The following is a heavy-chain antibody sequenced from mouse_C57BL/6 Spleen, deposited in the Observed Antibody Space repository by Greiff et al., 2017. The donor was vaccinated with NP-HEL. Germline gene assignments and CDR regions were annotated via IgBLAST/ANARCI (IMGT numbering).Heavy chain of an antibody. CDR3: ARGGFITTPNWYFDV. D-gene: IGHD1-1*01. CDR2: IYPGSGST. Sequence: QVQLQQPGAELVRPGSSVKLSCKASGYTFTSYWMDWVKQRPGQGLEWIGDIYPGSGSTNYNEKFKSKATLTVDTSSSTAYMQLSSLTSEDSAVYYCARGGFITTPNWYFDVWGTGTTVTVSS. CDR1: GYTFTSYW. J-gene: IGHJ1*03. V-gene: IGHV1-55*01.